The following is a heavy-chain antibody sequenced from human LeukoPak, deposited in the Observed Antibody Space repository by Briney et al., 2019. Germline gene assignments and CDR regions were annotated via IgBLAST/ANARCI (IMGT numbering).Heavy chain of an antibody. V-gene: IGHV3-30*03. D-gene: IGHD5-12*01. CDR2: ISYDGSNK. CDR1: GFTFSSYG. CDR3: ARVLATQTYYYYMDV. Sequence: GGSLRLSCAASGFTFSSYGMHWVRQAPGKGLEWVAVISYDGSNKYYADSVKGRFTISRDNSKNTLYLQMNSLRAEDTAVYYCARVLATQTYYYYMDVWGKGTTVTVSS. J-gene: IGHJ6*03.